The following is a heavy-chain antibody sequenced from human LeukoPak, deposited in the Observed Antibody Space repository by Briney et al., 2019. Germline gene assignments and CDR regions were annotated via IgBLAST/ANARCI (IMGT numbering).Heavy chain of an antibody. CDR1: GITVSSNY. CDR2: IYSGGST. Sequence: GGSLRLSCAASGITVSSNYMSWVRQAPGKGLEWVSIIYSGGSTYYADSVKGRFTISRDNSKNTLYLQMNSLRAEDTAIYYCAKRGYSSGYSYYFDYWGQGTLVTVSS. V-gene: IGHV3-53*01. J-gene: IGHJ4*02. CDR3: AKRGYSSGYSYYFDY. D-gene: IGHD5-18*01.